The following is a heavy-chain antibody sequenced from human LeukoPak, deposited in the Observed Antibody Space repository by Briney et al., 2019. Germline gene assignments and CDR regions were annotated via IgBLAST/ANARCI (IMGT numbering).Heavy chain of an antibody. Sequence: ASVKVSCKASGYTFTGYYMHWVRQAPGQGLEWMGWINPNSGGTIYAQKFQGRVTMTEDTSTDTAYMELSSLRSEDTAVYYCATERGDLDNNWFDPWGQGTLVTVSS. V-gene: IGHV1-2*02. CDR1: GYTFTGYY. J-gene: IGHJ5*02. D-gene: IGHD4-17*01. CDR2: INPNSGGT. CDR3: ATERGDLDNNWFDP.